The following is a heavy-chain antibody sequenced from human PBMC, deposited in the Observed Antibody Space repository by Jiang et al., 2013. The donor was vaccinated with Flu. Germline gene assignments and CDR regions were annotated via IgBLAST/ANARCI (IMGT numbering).Heavy chain of an antibody. J-gene: IGHJ3*02. CDR2: IYTSGST. D-gene: IGHD5-24*01. CDR3: ARDEGRGHGAFDI. Sequence: PGLVKPSQTLSLTCTVSGGSISSGSYYWSWIRQPAGKGLEWIGRIYTSGSTNYNPSLKSRVTISVDTSKNQFSLKLTSVTAADTAVYYCARDEGRGHGAFDIWGQGTMVTVSS. CDR1: GGSISSGSYY. V-gene: IGHV4-61*02.